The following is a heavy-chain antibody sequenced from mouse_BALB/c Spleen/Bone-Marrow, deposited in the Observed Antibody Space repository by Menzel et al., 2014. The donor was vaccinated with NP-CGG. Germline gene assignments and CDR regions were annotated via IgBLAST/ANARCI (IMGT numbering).Heavy chain of an antibody. V-gene: IGHV1S132*01. J-gene: IGHJ2*01. Sequence: QVQLQQSGAELVKPGASVKLSCKTSGYTFTSYWIQWVKQRPGQGLGWIGEIFPGTGTTYYNEKFKGKATLTIDTSSSTAYMQLSSLTSEDSAVYFCASRDSSGYVPDYWGQGTTLTASS. CDR3: ASRDSSGYVPDY. D-gene: IGHD3-2*01. CDR1: GYTFTSYW. CDR2: IFPGTGTT.